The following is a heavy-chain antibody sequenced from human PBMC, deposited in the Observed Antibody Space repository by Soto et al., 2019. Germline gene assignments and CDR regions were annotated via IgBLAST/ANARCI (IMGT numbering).Heavy chain of an antibody. D-gene: IGHD2-2*01. CDR1: GFTFSSYW. CDR2: IKQDGSEK. J-gene: IGHJ4*02. Sequence: GGSLRLSCAASGFTFSSYWMSWVRQAPGKGLEWVANIKQDGSEKYYVDSVKGRFTISRDNAKNSLYLQMNSLRAEDTAVYYCARDGTYQLLPIDYWGQGTLVTVSS. V-gene: IGHV3-7*05. CDR3: ARDGTYQLLPIDY.